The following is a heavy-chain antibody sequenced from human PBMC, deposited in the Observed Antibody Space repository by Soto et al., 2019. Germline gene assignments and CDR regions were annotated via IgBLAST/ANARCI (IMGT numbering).Heavy chain of an antibody. Sequence: GESLKISCKASGYSFSNYWIAWVRQMPGKGLEWMGIIYPGDSDTRYSPSFQGQVTISADKSLSSAYLQWSRLKASDSAMYYCARGHSKGWYQNLDYWGQGTLVTVSS. CDR3: ARGHSKGWYQNLDY. CDR1: GYSFSNYW. J-gene: IGHJ4*02. CDR2: IYPGDSDT. D-gene: IGHD6-19*01. V-gene: IGHV5-51*01.